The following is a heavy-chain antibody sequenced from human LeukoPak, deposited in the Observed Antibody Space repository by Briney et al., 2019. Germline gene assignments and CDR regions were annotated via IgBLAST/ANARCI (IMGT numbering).Heavy chain of an antibody. Sequence: GGSLKLSCAASGFSFSGSAIHWVRQAPGKGLEWVGRIRGAGYSDAPAYVASVRGRFTISRDDSKSTAYLQMNSLKAEDTAVYYCTVPASGGNWFDPWGPGTLVTVTS. CDR2: IRGAGYSDAP. V-gene: IGHV3-73*01. J-gene: IGHJ5*02. D-gene: IGHD2-2*01. CDR1: GFSFSGSA. CDR3: TVPASGGNWFDP.